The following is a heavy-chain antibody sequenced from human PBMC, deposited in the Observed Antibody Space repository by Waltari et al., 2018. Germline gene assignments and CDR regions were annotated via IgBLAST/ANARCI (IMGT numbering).Heavy chain of an antibody. Sequence: QVQLVQSGAEVKKPGASVKVSCKVSGYTLTELSMHWVRQAPGKGLEWMGGFDPEDGETIYAEKFQGRVTITADTSTDTAYMELSSLRSEDTAVYYCATVWFPDYWGQGTLVTVSS. V-gene: IGHV1-24*01. D-gene: IGHD2-21*01. CDR1: GYTLTELS. CDR2: FDPEDGET. J-gene: IGHJ4*02. CDR3: ATVWFPDY.